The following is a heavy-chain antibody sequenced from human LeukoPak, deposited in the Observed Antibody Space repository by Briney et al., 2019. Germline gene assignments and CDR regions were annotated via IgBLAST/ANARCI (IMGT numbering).Heavy chain of an antibody. CDR3: ARHFTGSSLGRARVFDL. V-gene: IGHV4-59*08. CDR1: GGSISTYY. D-gene: IGHD1-26*01. Sequence: SETLSLTCTVSGGSISTYYWSWIRQPPGKGLEWIGYIYYSGSTNYNPSLKSRVTISVDTSKNQFSLNLSSVTATDTAVYYCARHFTGSSLGRARVFDLWGQGTLVTVS. CDR2: IYYSGST. J-gene: IGHJ5*02.